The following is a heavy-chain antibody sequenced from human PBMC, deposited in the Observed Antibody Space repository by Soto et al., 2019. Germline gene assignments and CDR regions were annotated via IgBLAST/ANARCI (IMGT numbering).Heavy chain of an antibody. CDR3: ARPTRITIFGVVNSYYYYGMDV. CDR2: INHSGST. D-gene: IGHD3-3*01. CDR1: GGSFSGYY. V-gene: IGHV4-34*01. Sequence: SETLSLTCAVYGGSFSGYYWSWIRQPPGKGLEWIGEINHSGSTNYNPSLKSRVTISVDTSKNQFSLKLSSVTAADTAVYYCARPTRITIFGVVNSYYYYGMDVWGQGTTVTVSS. J-gene: IGHJ6*02.